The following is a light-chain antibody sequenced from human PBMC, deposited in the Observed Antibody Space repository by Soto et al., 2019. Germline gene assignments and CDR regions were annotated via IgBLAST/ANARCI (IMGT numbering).Light chain of an antibody. J-gene: IGKJ3*01. CDR2: DAS. V-gene: IGKV1-5*01. Sequence: DIQMTQSPSTLSASVGDRVTITCRASQSISSWLAWYQQKPGKAPKVLIYDASSLESGVPSRFSGSGSGTEFTLTISSLQPDDFATYSCQQYNSYLLSFGPGTKVDIK. CDR3: QQYNSYLLS. CDR1: QSISSW.